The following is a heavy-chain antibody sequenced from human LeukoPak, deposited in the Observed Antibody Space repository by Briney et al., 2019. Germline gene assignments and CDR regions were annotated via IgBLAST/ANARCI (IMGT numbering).Heavy chain of an antibody. D-gene: IGHD3-22*01. CDR3: ARDYIARNYDSSTYPEWDPGY. CDR1: GYTFTGYY. Sequence: ASVRVSCKASGYTFTGYYMHWVRQAPEQGLEWMGWNNPNSGVTNYAQKFQGRVTMTRDTSTSTVYMELSSLRSEDTAVYYCARDYIARNYDSSTYPEWDPGYWGQGTLVTVSS. J-gene: IGHJ4*02. CDR2: NNPNSGVT. V-gene: IGHV1-2*02.